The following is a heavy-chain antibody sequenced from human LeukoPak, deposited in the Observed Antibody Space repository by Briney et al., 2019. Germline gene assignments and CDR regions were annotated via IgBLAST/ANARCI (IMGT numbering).Heavy chain of an antibody. CDR2: ISKSGSVI. CDR3: ARHGSVRSPLGP. CDR1: GFTFSDDN. J-gene: IGHJ5*02. Sequence: PGGSLRLSCAASGFTFSDDNMSWIRQAPGKGLEWVSHISKSGSVIYYADSVKGRFTISRDNAKNSLYLQLNSLRAEDTAVYYCARHGSVRSPLGPWGQGTLVTVSS. D-gene: IGHD3-10*01. V-gene: IGHV3-11*01.